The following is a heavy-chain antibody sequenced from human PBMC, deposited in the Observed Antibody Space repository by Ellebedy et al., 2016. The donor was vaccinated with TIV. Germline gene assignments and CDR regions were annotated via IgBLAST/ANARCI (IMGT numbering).Heavy chain of an antibody. D-gene: IGHD3-16*01. J-gene: IGHJ5*02. CDR3: AGAYLGDPHWFDP. CDR2: INHSGST. CDR1: GGSIRHYY. Sequence: MPSETLSLTCTVSGGSIRHYYWTWIRQPPGKGLEWLGEINHSGSTNYNPSVKSRITMSVDTHREQFSLKLSSVTAADTAIHFCAGAYLGDPHWFDPWGQGIPVIVSS. V-gene: IGHV4-34*10.